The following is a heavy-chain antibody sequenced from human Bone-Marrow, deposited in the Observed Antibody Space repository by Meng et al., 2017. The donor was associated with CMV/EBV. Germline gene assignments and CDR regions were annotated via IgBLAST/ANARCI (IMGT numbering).Heavy chain of an antibody. CDR2: INPNSGGT. Sequence: ASVKVSCKASGYTFTSYGISWVRQAPGQGLEWMGWINPNSGGTNYAQKFQGRVTMTRDTSISTAYMELSRLRSDDTAVYYCARDRGWYDFWSGYTVGAFDIWGQGTMVTVSS. J-gene: IGHJ3*02. D-gene: IGHD3-3*01. CDR3: ARDRGWYDFWSGYTVGAFDI. V-gene: IGHV1-2*02. CDR1: GYTFTSYG.